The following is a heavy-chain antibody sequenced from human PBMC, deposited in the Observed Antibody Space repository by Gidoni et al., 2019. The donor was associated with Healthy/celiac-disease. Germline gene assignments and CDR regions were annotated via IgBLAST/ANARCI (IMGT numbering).Heavy chain of an antibody. D-gene: IGHD2-2*01. CDR3: ARGTRMWDIVVVPAAIDAFDI. J-gene: IGHJ3*02. Sequence: QVQLQQWGAGLLKPSETLSLTCAVYGGSFSGYYWSWIRQPPGKGLEWIGKINHSGSTNYNPSLKSRVTISVDTSKNQFSLKLSSVTAADTAVYYCARGTRMWDIVVVPAAIDAFDIWGQGTMVTVSS. CDR1: GGSFSGYY. V-gene: IGHV4-34*01. CDR2: INHSGST.